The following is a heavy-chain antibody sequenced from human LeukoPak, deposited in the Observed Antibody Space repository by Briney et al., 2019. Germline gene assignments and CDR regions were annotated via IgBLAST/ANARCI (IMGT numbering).Heavy chain of an antibody. V-gene: IGHV1-2*02. J-gene: IGHJ5*02. D-gene: IGHD6-13*01. CDR3: ARAHLIAAAGYNWFDP. CDR2: INPNSGAT. CDR1: GYTFTAFY. Sequence: ASVKVSCKASGYTFTAFYMHWVRQAPGQGLEWMGWINPNSGATNYAQKFQGRVTMTRDTSISTAYMERSRLRSDDTAVYYCARAHLIAAAGYNWFDPWGQGTLVTVSS.